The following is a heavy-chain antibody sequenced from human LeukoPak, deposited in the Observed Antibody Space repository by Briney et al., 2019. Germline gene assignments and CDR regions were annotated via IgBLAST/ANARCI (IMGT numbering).Heavy chain of an antibody. Sequence: GGSLRLSCVASGFTFSRDWMSWVRQAPGKGLEWVANIKEDGSAQYYADSVKGRFTISRDNTKNSLYLQMNSLRDEDTAVYYCVRDPDALDYWGQGTLVTVSS. J-gene: IGHJ4*02. V-gene: IGHV3-7*01. CDR2: IKEDGSAQ. CDR1: GFTFSRDW. CDR3: VRDPDALDY.